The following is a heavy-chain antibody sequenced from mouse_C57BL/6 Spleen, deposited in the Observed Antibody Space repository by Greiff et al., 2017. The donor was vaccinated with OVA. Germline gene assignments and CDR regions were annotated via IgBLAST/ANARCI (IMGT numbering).Heavy chain of an antibody. CDR2: IYPGDGDT. CDR3: AGFYYDYDGFDY. CDR1: GYAFSSSW. J-gene: IGHJ2*01. D-gene: IGHD2-4*01. V-gene: IGHV1-82*01. Sequence: QVQLKESGPELVKPGASVKISCKASGYAFSSSWMNWVKQRPGKGLEWIGRIYPGDGDTNYNGKFKGKATLTADKSSSTAYMQLSSLTSEDSAVYFCAGFYYDYDGFDYWGQGTTLTVSS.